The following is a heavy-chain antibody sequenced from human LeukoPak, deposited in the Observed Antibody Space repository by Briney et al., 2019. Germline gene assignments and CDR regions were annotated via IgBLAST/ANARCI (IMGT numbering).Heavy chain of an antibody. CDR1: GFTFSSYA. CDR3: AKAGNLGSGWYYFDY. D-gene: IGHD6-19*01. V-gene: IGHV3-23*01. J-gene: IGHJ4*02. Sequence: GGSLRLSCAASGFTFSSYAMSWVRQARGKGLERASSISGSGGSTYYADSVRSRLTISRDSSMNTVYLQMNSLRADDTAVYHCAKAGNLGSGWYYFDYWGQGTLVTVSS. CDR2: ISGSGGST.